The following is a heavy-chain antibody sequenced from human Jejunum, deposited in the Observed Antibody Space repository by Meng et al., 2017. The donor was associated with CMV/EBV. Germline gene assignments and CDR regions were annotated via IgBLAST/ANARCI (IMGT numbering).Heavy chain of an antibody. D-gene: IGHD1-26*01. Sequence: SCTASGSPFSTPATSWVRQAPGQGLEWMGTIIPVFDKTNYAQKFQGRVTITADRSTNTAYMELSSLRSDDTAIYYCAGGLGGTIDYWGQGTLVTVSS. J-gene: IGHJ4*02. CDR2: IIPVFDKT. CDR1: GSPFSTPA. CDR3: AGGLGGTIDY. V-gene: IGHV1-69*04.